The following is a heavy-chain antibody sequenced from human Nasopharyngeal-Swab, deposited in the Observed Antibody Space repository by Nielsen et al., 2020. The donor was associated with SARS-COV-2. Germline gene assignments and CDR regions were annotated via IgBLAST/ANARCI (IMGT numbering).Heavy chain of an antibody. J-gene: IGHJ6*03. CDR1: GFTFSGYS. Sequence: GGSLRLSCAASGFTFSGYSMNWVRQAPGKGLEWVSSISSSSSYIYYADSVKGRFTISRDNAKNSLYLQMNSLRAEDTAVYYCARVAYTAILFDYYYYMDVWGKGTTVTVSS. CDR3: ARVAYTAILFDYYYYMDV. CDR2: ISSSSSYI. V-gene: IGHV3-21*01. D-gene: IGHD5-18*01.